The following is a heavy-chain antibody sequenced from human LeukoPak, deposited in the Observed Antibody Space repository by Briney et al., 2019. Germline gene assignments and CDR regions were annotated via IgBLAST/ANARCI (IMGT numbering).Heavy chain of an antibody. D-gene: IGHD2-21*02. Sequence: GGSLRLSCAASGLTFSTYTMNWVRQAPGKGLEWVSSISSSSSIYFADSVKGRFTISRDNARNSLYLQMNSLRAEDTALYYCARGGGDIPIDYWGQGTLVTVSS. CDR3: ARGGGDIPIDY. CDR1: GLTFSTYT. V-gene: IGHV3-21*01. CDR2: ISSSSSI. J-gene: IGHJ4*02.